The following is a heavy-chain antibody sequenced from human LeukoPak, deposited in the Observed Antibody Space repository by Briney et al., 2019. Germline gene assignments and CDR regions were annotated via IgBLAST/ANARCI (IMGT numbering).Heavy chain of an antibody. D-gene: IGHD6-13*01. J-gene: IGHJ4*02. CDR1: GFTFDDYA. CDR2: ISWNSGSI. Sequence: PGGSLRLSCAASGFTFDDYAMHWVRQAPGKGLEWVSGISWNSGSIGYADSVKGRFTISRDNAKNSLYLQMNSLRAEDMALYYCAKSAAAAGTEGVFDYWGQGTLVTVSS. CDR3: AKSAAAAGTEGVFDY. V-gene: IGHV3-9*03.